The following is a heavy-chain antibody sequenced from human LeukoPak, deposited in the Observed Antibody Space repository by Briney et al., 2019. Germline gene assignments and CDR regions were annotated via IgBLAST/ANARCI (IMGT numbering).Heavy chain of an antibody. Sequence: GASVKVSCKASGYTFTSYAMHLVRQAPGQRPEWMGWINAGNGNTKYSQKFQGRVTITRDTSASTAYMELSSLRSEDTAVYYCARHYSGYNFGCDYWGQGTLVTVSS. CDR3: ARHYSGYNFGCDY. CDR2: INAGNGNT. V-gene: IGHV1-3*01. J-gene: IGHJ4*02. D-gene: IGHD5-12*01. CDR1: GYTFTSYA.